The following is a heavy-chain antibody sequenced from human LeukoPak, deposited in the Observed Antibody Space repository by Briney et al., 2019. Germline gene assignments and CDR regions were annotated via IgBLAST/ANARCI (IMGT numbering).Heavy chain of an antibody. D-gene: IGHD2-8*02. J-gene: IGHJ4*02. V-gene: IGHV3-53*01. CDR3: ASGGKYRTGGACYGD. CDR2: IYSGGAT. CDR1: GFIVSDDY. Sequence: PGGSLRLSCAASGFIVSDDYISWVRQTPGKGLEWVSVIYSGGATFYADSVKGRFTISRDNSKNTVHLQMNSLRAEDTAVYYCASGGKYRTGGACYGDWGQGTLVTVSS.